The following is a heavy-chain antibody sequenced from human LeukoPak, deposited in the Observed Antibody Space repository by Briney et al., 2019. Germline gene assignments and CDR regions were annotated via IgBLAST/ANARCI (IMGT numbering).Heavy chain of an antibody. Sequence: SETLSLTCTVSGGSISSYYWSWIRQPPGKGLEWIGYIYYSGSTNYNPSLKSRVTISVDTSKNQFSLKLSSVTAADTAVYYCARGILDTAMELDYWGQGTLVTVSS. CDR3: ARGILDTAMELDY. D-gene: IGHD5-18*01. V-gene: IGHV4-59*01. J-gene: IGHJ4*02. CDR1: GGSISSYY. CDR2: IYYSGST.